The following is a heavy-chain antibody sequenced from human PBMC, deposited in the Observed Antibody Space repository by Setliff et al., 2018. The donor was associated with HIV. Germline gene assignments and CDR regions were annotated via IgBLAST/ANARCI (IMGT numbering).Heavy chain of an antibody. CDR3: ARETRSSFAMDDASDI. J-gene: IGHJ3*02. V-gene: IGHV4-38-2*02. CDR2: VYHGGSA. D-gene: IGHD2-2*01. Sequence: SETLSLTCAVSGYSISSSYYWGWIRQPPGKGLEWIASVYHGGSAYYNPSLKSRVTTSVDTSKNQFSLRLSSVTAADTAVYYCARETRSSFAMDDASDIWGQGTMVTVSS. CDR1: GYSISSSYY.